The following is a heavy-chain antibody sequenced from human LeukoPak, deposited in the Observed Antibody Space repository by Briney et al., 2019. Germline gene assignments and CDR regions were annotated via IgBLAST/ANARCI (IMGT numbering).Heavy chain of an antibody. V-gene: IGHV4-59*08. CDR2: IYYSGST. Sequence: SETLSLTCTVSGGSISRYYWRWIGQPAGKGLEGIGYIYYSGSTNYNPSLKSRVTMSVDTSKSQFSLKLSSVTAADTAVYYCARQRSLFPDAFDIWGQGTMVTVSS. CDR3: ARQRSLFPDAFDI. J-gene: IGHJ3*02. CDR1: GGSISRYY. D-gene: IGHD2/OR15-2a*01.